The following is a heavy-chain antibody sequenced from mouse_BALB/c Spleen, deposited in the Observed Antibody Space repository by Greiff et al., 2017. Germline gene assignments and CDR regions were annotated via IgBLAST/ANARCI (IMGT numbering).Heavy chain of an antibody. D-gene: IGHD2-2*01. CDR3: VYGYDGGAMDY. V-gene: IGHV14-3*02. Sequence: EVKLVESGAELVKPGASVKLSCTASGFNIKDTYMHWVKQRPEQGLEWIGRIDPANGNTKYDPKFQGKATITADTSSNTAYLQLSSLTSEDTAVYYCVYGYDGGAMDYWGQGTSVTVSS. CDR1: GFNIKDTY. CDR2: IDPANGNT. J-gene: IGHJ4*01.